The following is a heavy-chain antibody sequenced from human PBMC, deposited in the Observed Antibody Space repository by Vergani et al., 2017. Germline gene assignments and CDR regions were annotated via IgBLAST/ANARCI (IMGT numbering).Heavy chain of an antibody. Sequence: QVQLQQWGAGLLKPSETLSLTCAVYGGSFSGYYWSWIRQPPGKGLEWIGGINHSGSTNYNPSLKSRITISVYTSKNQFSLKLSSVTAADTAVYYCAREAAGYVDYWGQGTLVTVSS. CDR3: AREAAGYVDY. D-gene: IGHD6-13*01. CDR2: INHSGST. V-gene: IGHV4-34*01. J-gene: IGHJ4*02. CDR1: GGSFSGYY.